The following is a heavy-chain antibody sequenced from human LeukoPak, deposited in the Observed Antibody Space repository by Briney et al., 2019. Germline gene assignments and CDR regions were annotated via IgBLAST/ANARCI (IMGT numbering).Heavy chain of an antibody. D-gene: IGHD2-15*01. CDR3: ARDSLYCSGGSCYSKYFDD. CDR1: GFTFSSFD. J-gene: IGHJ4*02. CDR2: ISSSGDTI. Sequence: GGSLTLSCAASGFTFSSFDKNWVRQAPGQGLEWVSHISSSGDTICYADSVNGRFIISRDNARNSLYLQMNSLRAEDTAVYFCARDSLYCSGGSCYSKYFDDWGQATLVTVSS. V-gene: IGHV3-48*03.